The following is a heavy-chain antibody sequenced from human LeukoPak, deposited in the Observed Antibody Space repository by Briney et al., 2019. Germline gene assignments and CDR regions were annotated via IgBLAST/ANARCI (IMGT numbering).Heavy chain of an antibody. CDR2: ISSSSSYI. D-gene: IGHD5-18*01. Sequence: PGGSLRLSCAASGFTFSSYSMNWVRQAPGKGLEWVSTISSSSSYIYYADSVKGRFTISRDNAKNSLYLQMNSLRAEDTAVYCCARGGEAEDTAMAYDYWGQGTLVTVSS. J-gene: IGHJ4*02. CDR3: ARGGEAEDTAMAYDY. CDR1: GFTFSSYS. V-gene: IGHV3-21*01.